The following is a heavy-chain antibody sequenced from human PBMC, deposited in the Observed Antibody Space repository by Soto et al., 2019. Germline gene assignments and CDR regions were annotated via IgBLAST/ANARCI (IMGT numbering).Heavy chain of an antibody. Sequence: SETLSLTCNVSGFAISRGYYWSWVRQPPGKGLEWIGSIYPSVSSYHNPSLESRLTLSIDTARNQFSLKLASVTAADTALYYCAREKVGTTFFDYWGKGIQGTVSS. CDR1: GFAISRGYY. D-gene: IGHD1-1*01. CDR2: IYPSVSS. J-gene: IGHJ4*02. CDR3: AREKVGTTFFDY. V-gene: IGHV4-38-2*02.